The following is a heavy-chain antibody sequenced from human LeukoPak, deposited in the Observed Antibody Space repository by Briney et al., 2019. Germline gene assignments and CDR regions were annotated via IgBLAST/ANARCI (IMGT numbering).Heavy chain of an antibody. CDR1: GFTFSSYG. D-gene: IGHD4-17*01. V-gene: IGHV3-30*02. CDR2: IRYDGSNK. CDR3: ARDGDYFDY. Sequence: GGSLRLSCAASGFTFSSYGMNWVRQAPGKGLEWVTFIRYDGSNKYYADSVKGRFTISRDNSKNTLYLQMNSLRAGDTAVYYCARDGDYFDYWGQGTPVTVSS. J-gene: IGHJ4*02.